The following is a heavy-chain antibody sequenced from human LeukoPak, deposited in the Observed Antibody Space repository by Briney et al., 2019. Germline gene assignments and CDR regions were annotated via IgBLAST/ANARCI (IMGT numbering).Heavy chain of an antibody. CDR2: IHYSGST. CDR3: ARASVTYYYYYYMDV. J-gene: IGHJ6*03. Sequence: SETLSLTCTVSGGSISSYYWSWIRQPPGKGLEWIGYIHYSGSTNYNPSLKSRVTISVDTSKNQFSLKLSSVTAADTAVYYCARASVTYYYYYYMDVWGKGTTVTVSS. D-gene: IGHD4-11*01. CDR1: GGSISSYY. V-gene: IGHV4-59*01.